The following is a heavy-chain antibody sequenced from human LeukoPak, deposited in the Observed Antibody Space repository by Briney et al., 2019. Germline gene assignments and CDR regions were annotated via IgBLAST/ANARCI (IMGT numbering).Heavy chain of an antibody. CDR3: ARFTQGRGYSVYEHTYFFDY. Sequence: KPSETLSLTCTVSGGSITNYYWSWIRQPPRKGLEWIGYIYTSGSTNYNPSLKSRVTISVDTSKNQFSLKLSSVTAAHTAVYYCARFTQGRGYSVYEHTYFFDYWGQGTLVTVSS. CDR1: GGSITNYY. D-gene: IGHD5/OR15-5a*01. CDR2: IYTSGST. V-gene: IGHV4-4*09. J-gene: IGHJ4*02.